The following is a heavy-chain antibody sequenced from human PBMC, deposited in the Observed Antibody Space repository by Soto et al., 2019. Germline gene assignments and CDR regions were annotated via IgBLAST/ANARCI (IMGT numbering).Heavy chain of an antibody. Sequence: GGSLRLSCAASGFTFSSYSMNWVRQAPGKGLEWVSSISSSSSYIYYAESVKGRFTISRDNAKNSLYLQMNSLRAEDTAVYYCARDRKTSYYDFWSGPYDAFDIWGQGTMVTVSS. CDR1: GFTFSSYS. CDR2: ISSSSSYI. V-gene: IGHV3-21*01. J-gene: IGHJ3*02. CDR3: ARDRKTSYYDFWSGPYDAFDI. D-gene: IGHD3-3*01.